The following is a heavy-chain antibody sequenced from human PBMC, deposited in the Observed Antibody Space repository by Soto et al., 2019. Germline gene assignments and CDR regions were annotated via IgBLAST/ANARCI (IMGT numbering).Heavy chain of an antibody. CDR1: GFTVRSYS. D-gene: IGHD6-19*01. CDR2: ISSSSSTI. J-gene: IGHJ5*02. V-gene: IGHV3-48*01. Sequence: GSLRLSCAASGFTVRSYSMNWVRQAPGKGLEWVSYISSSSSTIHYADSVKGRFTISRDNAKNSLYLQMSSLRAEDTAVYYCAGWRNNWFDPRGQGTLVTVSS. CDR3: AGWRNNWFDP.